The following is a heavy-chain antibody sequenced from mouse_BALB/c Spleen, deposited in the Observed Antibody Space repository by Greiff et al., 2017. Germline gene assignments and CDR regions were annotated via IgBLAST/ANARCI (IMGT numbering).Heavy chain of an antibody. V-gene: IGHV1-80*01. J-gene: IGHJ2*01. CDR2: IYPGDGDT. CDR3: AREGGYNY. D-gene: IGHD1-2*01. CDR1: GYAFSSYW. Sequence: QVQLKESGAELVRPGSSVKISCKASGYAFSSYWMNWVKQRPGQGLEWIGQIYPGDGDTNYNGKFKGKATLTADKSSSTAYMQLSSLTSEDSAVYCGAREGGYNYWGQGTTLTVSS.